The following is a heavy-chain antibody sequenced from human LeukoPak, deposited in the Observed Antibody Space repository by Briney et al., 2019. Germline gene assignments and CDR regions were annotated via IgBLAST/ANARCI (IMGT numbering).Heavy chain of an antibody. J-gene: IGHJ4*02. CDR3: VRDLRTDYAFDS. Sequence: GGSLRLSCAASGFLFYDYGITWVRQGLGEGLEWGSGINWDGYSTGYADSVRGRFTISRDNTKSTLYLQMNSLRPEDTALYYCVRDLRTDYAFDSWGQGTLVTVSS. V-gene: IGHV3-20*04. CDR2: INWDGYST. D-gene: IGHD4/OR15-4a*01. CDR1: GFLFYDYG.